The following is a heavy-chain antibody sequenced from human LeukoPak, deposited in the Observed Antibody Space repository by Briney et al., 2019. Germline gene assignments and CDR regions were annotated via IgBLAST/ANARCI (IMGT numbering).Heavy chain of an antibody. Sequence: SETLSLTCAVYGGSFSGYYWSWIRQPPGKGGEWIGEINHSGSTNYNPSLESRVTISVDTSKNQFSLKLSSVTAADTAVYYCARGVCSGGGCYGLFNYWGQGTLVTVSS. CDR2: INHSGST. V-gene: IGHV4-34*01. CDR3: ARGVCSGGGCYGLFNY. J-gene: IGHJ4*02. CDR1: GGSFSGYY. D-gene: IGHD2-15*01.